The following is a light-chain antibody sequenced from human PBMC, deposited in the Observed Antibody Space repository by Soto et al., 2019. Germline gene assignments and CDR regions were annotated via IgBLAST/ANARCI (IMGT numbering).Light chain of an antibody. Sequence: DIQMTQSPSTLSASVGDRVTITCRASQSVSNWLAWYQQKPGKAPKLLIYDASSLESGVPSGFSGSGSGTEFTLTISSLQPDDFATYYCQQLNSYPRTFGQGTKVDIK. CDR1: QSVSNW. V-gene: IGKV1-5*01. J-gene: IGKJ1*01. CDR3: QQLNSYPRT. CDR2: DAS.